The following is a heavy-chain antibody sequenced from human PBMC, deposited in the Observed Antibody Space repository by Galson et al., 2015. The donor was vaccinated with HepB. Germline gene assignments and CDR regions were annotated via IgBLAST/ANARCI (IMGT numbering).Heavy chain of an antibody. Sequence: SVKVSCKASGGTFSSYAISWVRQAPGQGLEWMGGIIPIFGTANYAQKFQGRVTITADESTSTAYMELSSLRPEDTAVYYCARDIPPDSSGWGLGYWGQGTLVTVSS. J-gene: IGHJ4*02. CDR3: ARDIPPDSSGWGLGY. CDR2: IIPIFGTA. V-gene: IGHV1-69*13. CDR1: GGTFSSYA. D-gene: IGHD3-22*01.